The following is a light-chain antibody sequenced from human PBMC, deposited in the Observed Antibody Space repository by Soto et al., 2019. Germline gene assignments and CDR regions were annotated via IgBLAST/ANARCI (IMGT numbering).Light chain of an antibody. CDR3: QQCDGSLWT. Sequence: EIVLTQSPGTLSLSPGERATLSCRASQSISNSFLAWYQQKPGQAPRLLISGASSRATGIPDRFSGSGSGTDFTLSISRLEPEDFAVYYCQQCDGSLWTFGQGTKVEIK. CDR2: GAS. CDR1: QSISNSF. V-gene: IGKV3-20*01. J-gene: IGKJ1*01.